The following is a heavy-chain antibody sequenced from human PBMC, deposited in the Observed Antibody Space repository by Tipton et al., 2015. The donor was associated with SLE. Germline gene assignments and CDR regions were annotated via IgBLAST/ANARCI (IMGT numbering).Heavy chain of an antibody. CDR3: ALSRTLYYWYFDI. CDR1: GGSISSGNYY. CDR2: ISVSGSI. J-gene: IGHJ2*01. D-gene: IGHD3-10*01. V-gene: IGHV4-61*02. Sequence: TLSLTCNVSGGSISSGNYYWGWIRQPAGKGLEWIGRISVSGSINYNPSLKSRVTISIDTSKNQFSLKMNSVTAADTAMYYCALSRTLYYWYFDIWGRGTLVTVSS.